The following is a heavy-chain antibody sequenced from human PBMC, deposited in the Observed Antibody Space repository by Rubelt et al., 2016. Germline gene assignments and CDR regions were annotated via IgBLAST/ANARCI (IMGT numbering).Heavy chain of an antibody. CDR2: INTNTGNP. V-gene: IGHV7-4-1*02. CDR1: GYTFTSYA. Sequence: QVQLVQSGAEVKKPGASVKVSCKASGYTFTSYAMNWVRQAPGQGLEWMGWINTNTGNPTYAQGLTGRVVFALDTAVSTAYLQISSLKAEDTAVYYCARVIAAAGRDGNYFDYWGQGTLVTVSS. D-gene: IGHD6-13*01. J-gene: IGHJ4*02. CDR3: ARVIAAAGRDGNYFDY.